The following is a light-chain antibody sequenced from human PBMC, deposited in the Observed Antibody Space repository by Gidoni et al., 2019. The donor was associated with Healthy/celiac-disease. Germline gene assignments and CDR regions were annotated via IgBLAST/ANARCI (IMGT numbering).Light chain of an antibody. CDR3: QQYNNWQT. CDR1: QSVSSN. J-gene: IGKJ1*01. CDR2: GAS. V-gene: IGKV3-15*01. Sequence: EILMTQSPATLSVSPGERATLSCRASQSVSSNLAWYQQKPGQAPRLLIYGASTRATGIPARFSGSGSGTEFTITISSLQSEDFAVYYCQQYNNWQTFGQGTKVEIK.